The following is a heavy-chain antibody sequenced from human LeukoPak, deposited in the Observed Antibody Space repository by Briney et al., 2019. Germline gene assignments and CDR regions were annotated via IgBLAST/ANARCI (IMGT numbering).Heavy chain of an antibody. Sequence: PGGSLRLSCAASGFTFSSYAMSWVRQAPGKGLEWVSAISGSGGSTYYADSVKGRFTISRDNSKNTLYLQMNSLRAEDTAVYYCAKGCYDYVWVSYYFDYWGQGTLVTVSS. CDR3: AKGCYDYVWVSYYFDY. D-gene: IGHD3-16*01. J-gene: IGHJ4*02. V-gene: IGHV3-23*01. CDR2: ISGSGGST. CDR1: GFTFSSYA.